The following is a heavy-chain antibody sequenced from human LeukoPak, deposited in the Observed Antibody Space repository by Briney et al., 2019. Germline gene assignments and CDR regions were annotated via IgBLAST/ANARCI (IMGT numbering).Heavy chain of an antibody. CDR3: VRSRLSLVGATTFDY. V-gene: IGHV1-2*02. J-gene: IGHJ4*02. CDR2: INPKSGGT. D-gene: IGHD1-26*01. Sequence: GASVKVSCKASGYTFTGYFMHWVRQAPGQGLERVGWINPKSGGTNYAQKFQGRVTVTRDMSINTAYVELSRLTSDDTAVYYCVRSRLSLVGATTFDYWGQGSLVTVSS. CDR1: GYTFTGYF.